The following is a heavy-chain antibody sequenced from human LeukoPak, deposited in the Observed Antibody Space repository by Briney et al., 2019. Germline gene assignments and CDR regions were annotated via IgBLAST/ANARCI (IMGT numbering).Heavy chain of an antibody. J-gene: IGHJ3*02. Sequence: SETLSLTCTVSGGSISSSSYYWGWIRQPPGKGLEWIGSIYYSGSTYYNPSLKSRVTISVDTSKNQFSLKLSSVTAADTAVYYCAREGKGGAFDIWGQGTMVTVSS. CDR3: AREGKGGAFDI. D-gene: IGHD3-16*01. V-gene: IGHV4-39*07. CDR1: GGSISSSSYY. CDR2: IYYSGST.